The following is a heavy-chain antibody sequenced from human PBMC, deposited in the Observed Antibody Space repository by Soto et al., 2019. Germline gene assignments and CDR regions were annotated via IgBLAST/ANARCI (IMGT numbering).Heavy chain of an antibody. J-gene: IGHJ4*02. CDR3: ARDYLSSIDC. Sequence: QVQLVQSGAEVKKPGASVKVSCQASGYTFTSYAIHWVRQVPGQRLEWMGWINAGNGDTKYSQKFQGRVTITRDTSASTVFVELSSLTSEDTTVYFCARDYLSSIDCWGQGTLVTVSS. CDR1: GYTFTSYA. D-gene: IGHD6-6*01. CDR2: INAGNGDT. V-gene: IGHV1-3*01.